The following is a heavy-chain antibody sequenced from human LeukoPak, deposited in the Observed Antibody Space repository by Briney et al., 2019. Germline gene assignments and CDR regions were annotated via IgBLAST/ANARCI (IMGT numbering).Heavy chain of an antibody. CDR2: IDYSGNT. CDR1: GASTSSSY. CDR3: ARRVGGTTFFDH. J-gene: IGHJ4*02. D-gene: IGHD1-26*01. V-gene: IGHV4-59*01. Sequence: PSETLSLTCTVSGASTSSSYWSWIRQAPGKGLEWIGYIDYSGNTDYNPSLKSRLTLSVDMSKSQFSLKLTSVTAADSAVYYCARRVGGTTFFDHWGQGTLVTVSS.